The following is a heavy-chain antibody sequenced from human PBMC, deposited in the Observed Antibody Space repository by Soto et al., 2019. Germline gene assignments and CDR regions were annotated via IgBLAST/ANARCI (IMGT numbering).Heavy chain of an antibody. D-gene: IGHD2-15*01. CDR2: ISWNSGSI. V-gene: IGHV3-9*01. CDR3: AKDIGGLNRCSGGSCYMPGAFDI. CDR1: GFTFDDYA. J-gene: IGHJ3*02. Sequence: GGSLRLSCAASGFTFDDYAMHWVRQAPGKGLEWVSGISWNSGSIGYADSVKGRFTISRDNAKNSLYLQMNSLRAEDTALYYCAKDIGGLNRCSGGSCYMPGAFDIWGQGTMVTVSS.